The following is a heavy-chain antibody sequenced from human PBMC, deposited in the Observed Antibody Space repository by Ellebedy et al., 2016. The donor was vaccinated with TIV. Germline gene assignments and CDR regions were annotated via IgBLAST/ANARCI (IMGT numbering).Heavy chain of an antibody. CDR1: GFTFDDHA. CDR3: VRRSGSGSWFYFDS. CDR2: ISWNSADE. J-gene: IGHJ4*02. V-gene: IGHV3-9*01. Sequence: GGSLRLSXAASGFTFDDHAMHWVRQGPGKGLECVSGISWNSADEAYAESVKGRFTIFRDNAKNSLHLEMNSLRAEDTAVYYCVRRSGSGSWFYFDSWGEGTLVTVSS. D-gene: IGHD3-10*01.